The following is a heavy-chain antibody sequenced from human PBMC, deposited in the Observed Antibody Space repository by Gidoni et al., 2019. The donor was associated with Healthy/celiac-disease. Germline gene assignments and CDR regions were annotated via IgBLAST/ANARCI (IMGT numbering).Heavy chain of an antibody. J-gene: IGHJ4*02. Sequence: QVQLVQSGAEVKKPGASVKVSCKASGYTFPSYYMHWVRQPPGQGLEWMGITNPSGGSTSYAQKFQGRVTMTRDTSTSTVYMELSSLRSEDTAVYYCARASPPTAVAPFDYWGQGTLVTVSS. D-gene: IGHD6-19*01. CDR2: TNPSGGST. CDR3: ARASPPTAVAPFDY. V-gene: IGHV1-46*01. CDR1: GYTFPSYY.